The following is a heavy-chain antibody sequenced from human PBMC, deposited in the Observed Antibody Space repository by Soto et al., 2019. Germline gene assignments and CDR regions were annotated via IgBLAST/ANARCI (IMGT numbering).Heavy chain of an antibody. CDR3: GAVAGPDAFDI. Sequence: GSLRLSCAASGFTFSNAWMSWVRQAPGKGLEWVGRIKSKTDGGTTDYAAPVKGRFTISRDDSKNTLYLQMNSLKTEDTAVYYCGAVAGPDAFDIWGQGTMVTVSS. D-gene: IGHD6-19*01. CDR2: IKSKTDGGTT. V-gene: IGHV3-15*01. J-gene: IGHJ3*02. CDR1: GFTFSNAW.